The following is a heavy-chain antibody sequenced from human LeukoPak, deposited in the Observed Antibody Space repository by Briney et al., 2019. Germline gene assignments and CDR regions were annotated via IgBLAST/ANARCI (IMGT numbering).Heavy chain of an antibody. CDR2: IEYSETGT. D-gene: IGHD6-19*01. CDR1: GFTLSSYE. CDR3: ARDPGSGTTYYFDY. V-gene: IGHV3-21*01. Sequence: GGSLRLSCTVSGFTLSSYEMSWIRQAPGQGLEWVSSIEYSETGTHYADSVKGRFTISRDNAKNSLYLQMNSLRAEDTAVYYCARDPGSGTTYYFDYWGQGTLVTVSS. J-gene: IGHJ4*02.